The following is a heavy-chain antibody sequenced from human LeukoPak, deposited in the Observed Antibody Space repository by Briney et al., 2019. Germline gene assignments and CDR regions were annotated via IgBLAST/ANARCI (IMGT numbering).Heavy chain of an antibody. Sequence: SETLSLTCAVSGGSINSYFWSWIRQPAGQGLEWIGRIYISGSTNYNPFLKSRVTMSVDTSKNQFSLTLNSMTAADTAVYYCARESGRERYFDHWGQGTLVTVSS. D-gene: IGHD3-10*01. CDR1: GGSINSYF. CDR3: ARESGRERYFDH. J-gene: IGHJ4*02. CDR2: IYISGST. V-gene: IGHV4-4*07.